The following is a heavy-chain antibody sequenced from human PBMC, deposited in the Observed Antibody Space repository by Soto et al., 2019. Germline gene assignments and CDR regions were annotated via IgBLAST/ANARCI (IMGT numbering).Heavy chain of an antibody. CDR2: ISYDGSNK. D-gene: IGHD3-9*01. CDR3: AKDYDILTDHPAHFDY. CDR1: GFTFSSYS. Sequence: GVSLRLSFAASGFTFSSYSMHWVRQAPGKGLEWVAVISYDGSNKYYADSVKGRFTISRDNSKNTLYLQMNSLRAEDTAVYYCAKDYDILTDHPAHFDYWGQGTLVTVSS. V-gene: IGHV3-30-3*01. J-gene: IGHJ4*02.